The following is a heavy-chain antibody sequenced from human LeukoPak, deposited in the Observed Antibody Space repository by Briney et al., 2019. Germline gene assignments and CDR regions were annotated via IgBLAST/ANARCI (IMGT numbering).Heavy chain of an antibody. V-gene: IGHV4-39*01. J-gene: IGHJ4*02. CDR3: ARHVGRKQLVRQVDY. D-gene: IGHD6-13*01. Sequence: PSDTLSLTCTVSGGSISSSSYYWGWIRQPPGRGLEWIGSIYYSGSTYYNPSLKSRVTISVDTSKNQFSLKLSSVTAADTAVYYCARHVGRKQLVRQVDYWGQGTLVTVSS. CDR2: IYYSGST. CDR1: GGSISSSSYY.